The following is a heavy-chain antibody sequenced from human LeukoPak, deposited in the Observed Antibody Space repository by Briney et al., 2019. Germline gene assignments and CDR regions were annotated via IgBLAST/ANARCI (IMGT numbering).Heavy chain of an antibody. J-gene: IGHJ4*02. CDR2: VYCTESA. CDR1: GGSFTTHY. CDR3: ARGTLAYYFES. D-gene: IGHD3-3*02. V-gene: IGHV4-59*11. Sequence: SETLSLTCTVSGGSFTTHYWSWVRQAPGKGLEWIGYVYCTESANYNPSLTSRATKSAHKLQIQFPLHLSYVVDSYTAVYYYARGTLAYYFESWGQGTLVTVSS.